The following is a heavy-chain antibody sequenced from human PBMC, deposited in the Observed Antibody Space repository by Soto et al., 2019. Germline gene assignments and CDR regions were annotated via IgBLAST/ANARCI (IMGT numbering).Heavy chain of an antibody. CDR3: ARVDYSSSWPLSYY. Sequence: SGPTLVNPTQTLTLTCTFSGFSLTTSAMCVSWIRQPPGKALEWLALIDWDDDKYYSTSLRTRLTISKDTSKNQVVLTMTNMDPVDTATYFCARVDYSSSWPLSYYWGNGTLVTVSS. CDR1: GFSLTTSAMC. J-gene: IGHJ4*01. D-gene: IGHD6-13*01. V-gene: IGHV2-70*01. CDR2: IDWDDDK.